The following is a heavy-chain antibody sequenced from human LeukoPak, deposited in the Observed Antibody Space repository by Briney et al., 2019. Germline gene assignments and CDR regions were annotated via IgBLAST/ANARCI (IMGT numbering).Heavy chain of an antibody. Sequence: GASVKVSCKASGYTFTTFVIHWVRRAPGQRLEWMGWINTDDGDTKYSQKFQDRVTIARDTSASTVQMELRSLRSEDTAVYYCARDRGGTGDFDYWGQGTLVTVSS. CDR1: GYTFTTFV. V-gene: IGHV1-3*04. CDR2: INTDDGDT. J-gene: IGHJ4*02. CDR3: ARDRGGTGDFDY. D-gene: IGHD1-1*01.